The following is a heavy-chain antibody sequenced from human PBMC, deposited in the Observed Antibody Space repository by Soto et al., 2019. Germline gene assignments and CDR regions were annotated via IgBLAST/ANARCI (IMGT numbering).Heavy chain of an antibody. V-gene: IGHV1-69*06. CDR2: IIPIFGTT. J-gene: IGHJ4*02. D-gene: IGHD4-4*01. Sequence: QVQLVQSGAEVKKPGSSVKVSCKASGGTFSSYAISWVRQAPGQGLEWMGGIIPIFGTTNYAQKFQGRVTITANKSTSTAYMELSSLRSEDTAVYYCANRVTTGDRDFDYWGQGTLVTVSS. CDR1: GGTFSSYA. CDR3: ANRVTTGDRDFDY.